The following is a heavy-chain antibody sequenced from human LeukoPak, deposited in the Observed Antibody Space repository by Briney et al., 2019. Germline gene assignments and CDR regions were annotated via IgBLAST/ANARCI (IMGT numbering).Heavy chain of an antibody. D-gene: IGHD4-11*01. CDR1: GFTFSNAW. V-gene: IGHV3-15*01. J-gene: IGHJ6*03. CDR2: IKSKTDGGTT. CDR3: TTGGSMTTVTYYYYYYMDV. Sequence: PGGSLRLSCAASGFTFSNAWMSWVRQAPGKGLEWVGRIKSKTDGGTTDYAAPVKGRFTISREDSKNTLYLQMTSLNTEDTAVYYCTTGGSMTTVTYYYYYYMDVWGKWTTVTVSS.